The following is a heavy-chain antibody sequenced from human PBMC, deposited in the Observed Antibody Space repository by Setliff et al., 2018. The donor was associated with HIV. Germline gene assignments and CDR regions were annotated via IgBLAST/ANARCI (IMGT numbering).Heavy chain of an antibody. D-gene: IGHD2-21*02. CDR2: VYYSVTT. CDR1: GGSISSSSYY. V-gene: IGHV4-39*07. CDR3: ARGGRWLLVTTIPDPFDI. Sequence: SETLSLTCTFSGGSISSSSYYWGWIRQPPGKGLEWIGNVYYSVTTYYNPSLKSRVTISADTSKNQFSLKLSSVTAADTAVYYCARGGRWLLVTTIPDPFDIWGQGTMVTVSS. J-gene: IGHJ3*02.